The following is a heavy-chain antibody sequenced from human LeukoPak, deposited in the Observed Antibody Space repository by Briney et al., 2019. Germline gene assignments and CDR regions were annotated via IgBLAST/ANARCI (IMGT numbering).Heavy chain of an antibody. CDR1: GFIFSSYW. D-gene: IGHD3-22*01. Sequence: GGSLRLSCAASGFIFSSYWMHWVRQAPGKGLVWVSRINSDGSSTSYADSVKGRFTISRDNAKNTLYLQMNSLRAEDTAVYYCAKDPGTMIVVVISYFDYWGQGTLVTVSS. CDR2: INSDGSST. CDR3: AKDPGTMIVVVISYFDY. J-gene: IGHJ4*02. V-gene: IGHV3-74*01.